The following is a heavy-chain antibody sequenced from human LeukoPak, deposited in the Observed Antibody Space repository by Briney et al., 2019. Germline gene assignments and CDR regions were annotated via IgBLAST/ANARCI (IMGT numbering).Heavy chain of an antibody. V-gene: IGHV4-4*07. Sequence: SETLSLTCTVSGGSISSYYWSWIRQPAGKGREWIGRIYTSGSTNYNPSLKSRVTMSVDTSKNQFSLKLSSVTAADTAVYYCARDNREYSSSSGWFDPWGQGTLVTVSS. CDR1: GGSISSYY. CDR2: IYTSGST. CDR3: ARDNREYSSSSGWFDP. D-gene: IGHD6-6*01. J-gene: IGHJ5*02.